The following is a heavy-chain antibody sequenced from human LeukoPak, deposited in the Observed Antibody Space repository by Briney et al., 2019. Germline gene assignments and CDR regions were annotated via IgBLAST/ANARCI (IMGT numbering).Heavy chain of an antibody. Sequence: GGSLRLSCAASGFTFSSYAMHWVRQAPGKGLEWVAVISYDGSNKYYADSVKGRFTISRDNSKNTLYLQMNSLRAEDTAVYYCARDRTYRNWFDPWGQGTLVTVSS. V-gene: IGHV3-30-3*01. CDR2: ISYDGSNK. CDR1: GFTFSSYA. J-gene: IGHJ5*02. CDR3: ARDRTYRNWFDP. D-gene: IGHD3-16*01.